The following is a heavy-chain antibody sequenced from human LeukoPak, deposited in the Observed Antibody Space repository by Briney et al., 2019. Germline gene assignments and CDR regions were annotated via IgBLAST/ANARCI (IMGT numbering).Heavy chain of an antibody. CDR1: GGTLTSYA. CDR2: IIPIFGTA. CDR3: ATGAAIRSYYYGMDV. Sequence: SVKVSCKASGGTLTSYAISWVRQAPGQGLEGMGGIIPIFGTANYAQKFQGRVTITADESTSTAYMELSSLGSEDTAVYYCATGAAIRSYYYGMDVWGQGTTVTVSS. V-gene: IGHV1-69*01. J-gene: IGHJ6*02. D-gene: IGHD2-21*01.